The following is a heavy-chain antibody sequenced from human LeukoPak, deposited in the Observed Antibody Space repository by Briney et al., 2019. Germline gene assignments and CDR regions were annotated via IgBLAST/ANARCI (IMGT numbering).Heavy chain of an antibody. CDR1: GFTFSSYS. CDR2: ISWGSGSI. J-gene: IGHJ4*02. D-gene: IGHD4-23*01. Sequence: GGSLRLSCAASGFTFSSYSMNWVRQAPGKGLEWVSGISWGSGSITYADSVKGRFTISRDNAKNSLYLQMNSLRAEDTAVYYCARDHTTHYGGISVWGRGTLVTVSS. CDR3: ARDHTTHYGGISV. V-gene: IGHV3-48*04.